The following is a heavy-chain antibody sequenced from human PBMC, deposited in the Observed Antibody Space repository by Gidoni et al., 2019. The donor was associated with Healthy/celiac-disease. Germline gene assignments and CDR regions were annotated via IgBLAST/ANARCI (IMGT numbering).Heavy chain of an antibody. D-gene: IGHD5-18*01. V-gene: IGHV4-39*07. CDR1: GGSISSSSYY. J-gene: IGHJ4*02. CDR2: IYYSGST. Sequence: QLQLQESGPGLVKPSETLSLTCPVSGGSISSSSYYWGWIRQPPGKGLEWIGSIYYSGSTYYNPSLKSRVTISVDTSKNQFSLKLSSVTAADTAVYYCARESGSGYSSDYWGQGTLVTVSS. CDR3: ARESGSGYSSDY.